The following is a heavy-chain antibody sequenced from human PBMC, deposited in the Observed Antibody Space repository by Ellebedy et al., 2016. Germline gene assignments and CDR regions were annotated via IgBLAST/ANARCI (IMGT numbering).Heavy chain of an antibody. CDR2: IYYSGST. J-gene: IGHJ4*02. Sequence: ESLKISXAVSGGSIGSGGYSWSWIRQPPGKGLEWIGYIYYSGSTNYNPSLKSRVTISVDTSKNQFSLKLSSVTAADTSVYDCASQSYGPPYFDYWGQGTLVTVSS. CDR1: GGSIGSGGYS. V-gene: IGHV4-61*08. CDR3: ASQSYGPPYFDY. D-gene: IGHD5-18*01.